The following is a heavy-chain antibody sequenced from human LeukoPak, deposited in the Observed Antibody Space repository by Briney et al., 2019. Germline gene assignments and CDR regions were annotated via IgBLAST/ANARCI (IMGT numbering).Heavy chain of an antibody. V-gene: IGHV4-59*08. Sequence: PSETLSLTCSVSGGSVSSYYWSWIRQSPGKGLEWIGYIHNSGRTNYNPSLRSRVTGFVDTSKNQVSLRLSSVTAADTAVYYCARHGTISSESYFDYWGQGALVTVSS. CDR2: IHNSGRT. J-gene: IGHJ4*02. CDR3: ARHGTISSESYFDY. D-gene: IGHD1-14*01. CDR1: GGSVSSYY.